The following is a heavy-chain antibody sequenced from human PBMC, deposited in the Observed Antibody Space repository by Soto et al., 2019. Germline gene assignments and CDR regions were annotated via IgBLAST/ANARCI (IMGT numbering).Heavy chain of an antibody. CDR1: GASIKNSDGYY. J-gene: IGHJ4*02. CDR3: ARDFSCDGDCNGYFDH. V-gene: IGHV4-31*03. CDR2: IYQSERT. Sequence: QVQLQESGPGLVKPSQTLSLTCTVSGASIKNSDGYYWSWLRQRPGKGLEWIGFIYQSERTYYNPSFRDRVTMSVDTSMNQFSLKLTSVTAADTAVYYCARDFSCDGDCNGYFDHWGQGTLVTVSS. D-gene: IGHD2-21*02.